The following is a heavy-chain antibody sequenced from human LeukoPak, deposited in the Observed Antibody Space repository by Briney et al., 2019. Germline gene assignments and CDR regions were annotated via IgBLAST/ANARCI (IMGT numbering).Heavy chain of an antibody. CDR3: AREGYYYDSSGQYFQH. Sequence: GASVKVSCKASGGTFSSYAISWVRQAPGQGLEWMGGIIPIFGTANYAQKFQGRVTITTDESTSTAYMELSSLRSEDTAVYYCAREGYYYDSSGQYFQHWGQGTLVTASS. V-gene: IGHV1-69*05. CDR1: GGTFSSYA. CDR2: IIPIFGTA. J-gene: IGHJ1*01. D-gene: IGHD3-22*01.